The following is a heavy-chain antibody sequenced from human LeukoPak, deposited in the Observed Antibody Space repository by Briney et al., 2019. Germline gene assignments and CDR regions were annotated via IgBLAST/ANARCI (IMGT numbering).Heavy chain of an antibody. CDR3: ARGVDV. V-gene: IGHV3-21*01. Sequence: GGSLRLSCAASGFTFSRYSMNWVRQAPGKGQEWVSSITGSSSYIHYADSVKGRFTISRDNAKNSLYLQMNSLRAEDTAVYYCARGVDVWGKGTTVTVSS. CDR2: ITGSSSYI. J-gene: IGHJ6*04. CDR1: GFTFSRYS.